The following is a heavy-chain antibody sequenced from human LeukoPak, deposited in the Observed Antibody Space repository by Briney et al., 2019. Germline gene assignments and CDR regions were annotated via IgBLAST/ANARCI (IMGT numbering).Heavy chain of an antibody. CDR2: ISAYNGNT. CDR1: GYTFTSYG. D-gene: IGHD1-26*01. V-gene: IGHV1-18*01. CDR3: AKIIVGATDYYYMDV. J-gene: IGHJ6*03. Sequence: ASVKVSCKASGYTFTSYGISWVRQAPGQGLEWMGWISAYNGNTNYAQKLQGRVTMTTDTSTSTAYTELRSLRSDDTAVYYCAKIIVGATDYYYMDVWGKGTTVTVSS.